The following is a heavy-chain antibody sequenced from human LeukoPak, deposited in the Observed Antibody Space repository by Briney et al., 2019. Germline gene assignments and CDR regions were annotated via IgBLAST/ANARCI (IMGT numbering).Heavy chain of an antibody. CDR2: IYYSGST. Sequence: SETLSLTCTVSGGSISSSSYYWGWIRQPPGKGLEWIGSIYYSGSTYYNPSLKSRVTISVDTSKNQFSLKLSSVTAADTAVYYCARHYYYSMDVWGQGTTVTVSS. J-gene: IGHJ6*02. CDR1: GGSISSSSYY. CDR3: ARHYYYSMDV. V-gene: IGHV4-39*01.